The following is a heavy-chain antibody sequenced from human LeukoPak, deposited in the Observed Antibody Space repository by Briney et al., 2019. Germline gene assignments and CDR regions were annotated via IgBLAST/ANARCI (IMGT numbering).Heavy chain of an antibody. D-gene: IGHD3-22*01. Sequence: GGSLRLSCAASGLTFSSYEMNWVRQAPGKGLEWVSYITSGSTIYYADSVKGRFTISRDNAKNSLYLQMNGLRAEDTAVYYCARKYYYDSSGYIDYWGQGTLVTVSS. CDR3: ARKYYYDSSGYIDY. CDR1: GLTFSSYE. J-gene: IGHJ4*02. V-gene: IGHV3-48*03. CDR2: ITSGSTI.